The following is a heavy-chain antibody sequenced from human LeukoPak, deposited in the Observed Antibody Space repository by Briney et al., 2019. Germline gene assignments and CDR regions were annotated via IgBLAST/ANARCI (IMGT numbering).Heavy chain of an antibody. J-gene: IGHJ6*02. CDR2: ISYDGSNK. CDR3: ARDEGYCSRTSCYGASKGMDV. CDR1: GFTFSSYS. D-gene: IGHD2-2*01. Sequence: PGGSLRLSCAASGFTFSSYSMNWVRQAPGKGLEWVAVISYDGSNKYYADSVKGRFTISRDNSKNTLYLQMNSLRAEDTAVYYCARDEGYCSRTSCYGASKGMDVRGQGTAVIVSS. V-gene: IGHV3-30*03.